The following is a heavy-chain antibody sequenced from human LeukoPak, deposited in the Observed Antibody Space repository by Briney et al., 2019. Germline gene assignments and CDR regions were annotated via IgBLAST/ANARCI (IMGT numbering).Heavy chain of an antibody. Sequence: PGGSLRLSCAASGFTFSDYYMSWIRQAPGKGLEWVSYISSTSSYTNYADSVKGRFTISRDNAKNSLHLQMNSLRAEDTAVYYCTREDNWYFDLWGRGTLVTVSS. CDR1: GFTFSDYY. CDR2: ISSTSSYT. J-gene: IGHJ2*01. CDR3: TREDNWYFDL. V-gene: IGHV3-11*05.